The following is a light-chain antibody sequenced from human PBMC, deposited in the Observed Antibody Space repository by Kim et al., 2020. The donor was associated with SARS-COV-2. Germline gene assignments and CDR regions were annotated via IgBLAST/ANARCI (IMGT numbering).Light chain of an antibody. CDR2: QDN. CDR3: QAWDSSTVV. Sequence: VSPGQTASITCSGDKVGDKYACWYQQKPGQSPVLVIYQDNKRRSGIPGRFSGSNSRNTATLTISGTQAMDEADYYCQAWDSSTVVFGGGTQLTVL. V-gene: IGLV3-1*01. CDR1: KVGDKY. J-gene: IGLJ2*01.